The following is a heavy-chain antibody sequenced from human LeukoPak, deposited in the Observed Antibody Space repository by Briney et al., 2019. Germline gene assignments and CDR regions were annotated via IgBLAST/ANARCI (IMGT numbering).Heavy chain of an antibody. CDR3: ARTPVRYFDWLSPYYYMDV. CDR1: GFTFSSYA. D-gene: IGHD3-9*01. Sequence: GGSLRLSCAASGFTFSSYAMHWVRQAPGKGLEWVAVISYDGSNKYYADSVKGRFTISRDNSKNTLYLQMNSLRAEDTAVYYCARTPVRYFDWLSPYYYMDVWGKGTTVTVSS. CDR2: ISYDGSNK. V-gene: IGHV3-30*04. J-gene: IGHJ6*03.